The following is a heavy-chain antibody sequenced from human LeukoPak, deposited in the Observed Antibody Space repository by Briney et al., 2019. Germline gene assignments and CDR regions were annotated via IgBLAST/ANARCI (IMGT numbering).Heavy chain of an antibody. CDR1: GFTFSSYW. D-gene: IGHD1-26*01. J-gene: IGHJ4*02. CDR3: VTQTYSGSNKYYFDY. V-gene: IGHV3-23*01. Sequence: VGSLRLSCAASGFTFSSYWMSWVRQAPGKGLEWVSSISSGGDTTYYADSVKGRFTVSRDNSKNMLYLQMKSLRVEDTAVYYCVTQTYSGSNKYYFDYWGQGTLVTVS. CDR2: ISSGGDTT.